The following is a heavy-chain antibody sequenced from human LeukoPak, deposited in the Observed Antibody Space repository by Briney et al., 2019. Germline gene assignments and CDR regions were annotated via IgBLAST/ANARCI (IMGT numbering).Heavy chain of an antibody. J-gene: IGHJ4*02. CDR3: ARDPAGGSGSGYFDY. V-gene: IGHV3-7*01. CDR1: GFTFSSYW. D-gene: IGHD3-10*01. Sequence: GGSLRLSCAASGFTFSSYWMSRVRQAPGKGLEWVANIKQDGSEKYYVDSVKGRFTISRDNAKNSLYLQMNSLRAEDTAVYYCARDPAGGSGSGYFDYWGQGTLVTVSS. CDR2: IKQDGSEK.